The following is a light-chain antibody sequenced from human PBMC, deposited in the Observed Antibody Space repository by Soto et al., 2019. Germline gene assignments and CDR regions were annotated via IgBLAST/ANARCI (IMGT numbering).Light chain of an antibody. J-gene: IGKJ1*01. CDR1: QTISTW. CDR2: KAS. V-gene: IGKV1-5*03. Sequence: DIQMTQSPSTLSASVVDRVTITCRASQTISTWLAWYQQKPGRAPKLLIYKASSLESGVPSRFSGSGSETEFTLTISGLQPGDSATYYCQQYNSYSPTFGQGTKVDIK. CDR3: QQYNSYSPT.